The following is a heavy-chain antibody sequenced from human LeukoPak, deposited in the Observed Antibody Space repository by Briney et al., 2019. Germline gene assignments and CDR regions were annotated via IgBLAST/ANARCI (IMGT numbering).Heavy chain of an antibody. CDR2: IYHSGST. CDR3: ARDFYGSGSWNWFDP. D-gene: IGHD3-10*01. J-gene: IGHJ5*02. Sequence: SETLSLTCTVSGGSISSYYWSWIRQPPGKGLEWIGSIYHSGSTYYNPSLKSRVTISVDTSKNQFSLKLSSVTAADTAVYYCARDFYGSGSWNWFDPWGQGTLVTVSS. CDR1: GGSISSYY. V-gene: IGHV4-38-2*02.